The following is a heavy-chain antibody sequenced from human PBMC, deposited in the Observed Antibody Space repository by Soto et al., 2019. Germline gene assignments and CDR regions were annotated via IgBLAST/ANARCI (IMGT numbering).Heavy chain of an antibody. J-gene: IGHJ5*02. V-gene: IGHV3-23*01. CDR3: AKELGKAATEPFDP. CDR2: ITDSGFST. Sequence: GGSLRLSCAASGFTFSSYAMSWVRQAPRKGLEWVSAITDSGFSTFYSDSVKGRFTISRDNSKNTLFLQMNSLRVKDTAVYYCAKELGKAATEPFDPWGQGTLVTVSS. D-gene: IGHD6-13*01. CDR1: GFTFSSYA.